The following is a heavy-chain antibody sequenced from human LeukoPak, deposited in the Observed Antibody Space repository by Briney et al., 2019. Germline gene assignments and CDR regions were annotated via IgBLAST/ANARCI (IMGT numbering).Heavy chain of an antibody. V-gene: IGHV3-15*01. CDR2: IKSKTDGGTT. Sequence: GGSLRLSCAASGFTFSNAWMSWVRQAPGKGLEWVGRIKSKTDGGTTDYAAPVKGRFTISRDDSKNTLYLQMNSLKTEDTAVYCCTTSRGSAYPFDYWGQGTLVTVSS. J-gene: IGHJ4*02. CDR1: GFTFSNAW. D-gene: IGHD3-10*01. CDR3: TTSRGSAYPFDY.